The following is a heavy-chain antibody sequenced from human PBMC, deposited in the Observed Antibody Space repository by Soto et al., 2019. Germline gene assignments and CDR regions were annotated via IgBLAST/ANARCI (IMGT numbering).Heavy chain of an antibody. CDR3: ARQAAGQPLEY. CDR1: GGSISSSSYY. CDR2: IYYSGST. Sequence: SETLSLTCTVSGGSISSSSYYWGWIRQPPGKGLEWIGSIYYSGSTYYNPSLKSRVTISVDTSKNQFSLKLSSVTAADTAVYYCARQAAGQPLEYWGQGTLVTVSS. D-gene: IGHD6-13*01. J-gene: IGHJ4*02. V-gene: IGHV4-39*01.